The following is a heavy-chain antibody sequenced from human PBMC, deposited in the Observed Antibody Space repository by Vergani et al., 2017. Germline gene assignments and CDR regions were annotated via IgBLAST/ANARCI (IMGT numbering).Heavy chain of an antibody. Sequence: VQLVQSGAEVKKPGASVKVSCKASGYTFTSYYMHWVRQAPGQGLEWMGIINPIGGSTSYAQKFQGRVTMTRDTSTSTVYMELSSLRSEDTAVYYCARVSTRHPGVVVPAWGFDPWGQGTLVTVSS. D-gene: IGHD2-2*01. V-gene: IGHV1-46*01. J-gene: IGHJ5*02. CDR3: ARVSTRHPGVVVPAWGFDP. CDR2: INPIGGST. CDR1: GYTFTSYY.